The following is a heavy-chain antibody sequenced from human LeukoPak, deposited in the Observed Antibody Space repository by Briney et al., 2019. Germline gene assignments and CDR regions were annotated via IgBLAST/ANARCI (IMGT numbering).Heavy chain of an antibody. CDR3: ARYGSGSYSDDHFQH. D-gene: IGHD3-10*01. J-gene: IGHJ1*01. Sequence: SETLSLTCTVSSGSVNSGSYYWNWIRQPPGKGLEWIGFIYYSGSTKYNPSLKSRVTISVDTSKNQFSLKLTSVTAADTAVYYCARYGSGSYSDDHFQHWGQGTLVTVSS. CDR1: SGSVNSGSYY. CDR2: IYYSGST. V-gene: IGHV4-61*01.